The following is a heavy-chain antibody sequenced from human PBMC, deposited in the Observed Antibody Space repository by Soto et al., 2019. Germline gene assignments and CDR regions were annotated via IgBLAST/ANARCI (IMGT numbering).Heavy chain of an antibody. CDR3: ARGALYSRSVDY. D-gene: IGHD2-15*01. CDR2: IYYSGST. Sequence: QVQLQESGPGLVKPSQTLSLTCTVSGGSISSGGYYWSWIRQHPGKGLEWIGYIYYSGSTYYNPSVQSRVTISVDTSKIQFSLKLSSVTAADTAVYYCARGALYSRSVDYWGQGTLVTVSS. CDR1: GGSISSGGYY. J-gene: IGHJ4*02. V-gene: IGHV4-31*03.